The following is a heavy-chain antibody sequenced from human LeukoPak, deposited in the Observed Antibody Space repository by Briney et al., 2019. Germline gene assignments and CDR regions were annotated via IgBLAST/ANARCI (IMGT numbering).Heavy chain of an antibody. V-gene: IGHV3-48*03. J-gene: IGHJ4*02. CDR3: ARDRPYFDY. CDR1: GVTFSSYE. CDR2: ISSSGSTI. Sequence: GGSLRLSCAASGVTFSSYEMNWVRQAPGKGLEWVSYISSSGSTIYYADSVKGRFTISRDNAKNSLYLQMNSLRAEDTAVYYCARDRPYFDYWGQGTLVTVSS.